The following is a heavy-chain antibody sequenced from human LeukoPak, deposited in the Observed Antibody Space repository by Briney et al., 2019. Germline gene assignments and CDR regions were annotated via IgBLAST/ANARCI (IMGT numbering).Heavy chain of an antibody. Sequence: PGGSLRLSCAASGFTFNNYAMTWVRQAPGKGLEWVSAISVSGESTYYADSVKGRFTISRDNSNNTLFLQMSSLRAEDTAVYYCAKGIGRGVNDAYDIWGQGTMVTVSS. V-gene: IGHV3-23*01. CDR1: GFTFNNYA. J-gene: IGHJ3*02. D-gene: IGHD2-21*01. CDR3: AKGIGRGVNDAYDI. CDR2: ISVSGEST.